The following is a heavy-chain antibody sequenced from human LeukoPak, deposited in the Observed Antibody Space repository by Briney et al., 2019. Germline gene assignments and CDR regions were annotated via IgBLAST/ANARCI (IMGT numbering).Heavy chain of an antibody. CDR1: GFTFSSYA. CDR2: IWYDGSNK. Sequence: GGSLRLSCAASGFTFSSYAMSWVRQAPGKGLEWVAVIWYDGSNKYYADSVKGRFTISRDNSKNTLYLQMNSLRAEDTAVYYCARDRLRYCSGGSCYGLDYWGQGTLVTVSS. J-gene: IGHJ4*02. D-gene: IGHD2-15*01. V-gene: IGHV3-33*08. CDR3: ARDRLRYCSGGSCYGLDY.